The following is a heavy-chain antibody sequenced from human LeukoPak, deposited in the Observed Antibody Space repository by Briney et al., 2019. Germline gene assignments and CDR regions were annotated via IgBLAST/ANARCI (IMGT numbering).Heavy chain of an antibody. D-gene: IGHD3-3*01. Sequence: GGSLRLSCAASGFTFSSYSMNWVRQAPGKGLEWVSYISSSSSTIYYADSVKGRFTISRDNAKNSLYLQMNSLRAEDTAVDYCARAPGVGNTYYDFWSGYLENWYFDLWGRGTLVTVSS. CDR2: ISSSSSTI. CDR1: GFTFSSYS. V-gene: IGHV3-48*04. CDR3: ARAPGVGNTYYDFWSGYLENWYFDL. J-gene: IGHJ2*01.